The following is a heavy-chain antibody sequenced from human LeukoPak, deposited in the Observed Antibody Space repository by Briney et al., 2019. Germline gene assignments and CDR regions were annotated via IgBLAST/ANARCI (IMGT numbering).Heavy chain of an antibody. CDR3: AREDLQSSAFDI. J-gene: IGHJ3*02. CDR1: GFTFSSYG. Sequence: GGSLRLSCAASGFTFSSYGMHWVRQAPGKGLEWVAVIWYDGSNKYYADSVKGRFTISRDNSKNTLYLQMNSLRAEDTDVYYCAREDLQSSAFDIWGQGTMVTVSS. V-gene: IGHV3-33*01. CDR2: IWYDGSNK. D-gene: IGHD5-24*01.